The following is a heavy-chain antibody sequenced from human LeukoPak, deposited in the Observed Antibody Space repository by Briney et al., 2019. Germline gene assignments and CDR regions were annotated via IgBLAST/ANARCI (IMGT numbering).Heavy chain of an antibody. J-gene: IGHJ3*02. CDR1: GGSFSAFF. CDR2: VGHSGSA. Sequence: SETLSLTCAVSGGSFSAFFWRWLRQPPGKGLEWIGDVGHSGSADYNPSLKSRVTVSADPSKTQFSLKLSSVTAADTAVYYCARTKLLPCAFDIWGQGTMVTVPS. CDR3: ARTKLLPCAFDI. D-gene: IGHD3-10*01. V-gene: IGHV4-34*01.